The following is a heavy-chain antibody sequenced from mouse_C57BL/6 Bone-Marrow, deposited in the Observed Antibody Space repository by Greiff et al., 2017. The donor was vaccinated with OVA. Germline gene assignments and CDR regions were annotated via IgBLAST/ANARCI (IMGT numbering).Heavy chain of an antibody. D-gene: IGHD1-1*01. CDR2: IDPANGNT. V-gene: IGHV14-3*01. J-gene: IGHJ4*01. Sequence: EVQLQQSVAELVRPGASVKLSCTASGFNIKNTYMHWVKQRPEQGLEWIGRIDPANGNTKYAPKFKGKATLTAEKYSSTAYMQFSSLTSEDSAIYYCARRDYYGSSFYAMDYWGQGTSVTVSS. CDR1: GFNIKNTY. CDR3: ARRDYYGSSFYAMDY.